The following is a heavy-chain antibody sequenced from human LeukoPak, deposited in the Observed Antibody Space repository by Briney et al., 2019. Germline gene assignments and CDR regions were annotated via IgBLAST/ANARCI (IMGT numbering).Heavy chain of an antibody. Sequence: ASVKVSCKASGYTFSSYGISWVRQAPGQGLEWMGWINAYNGNTNYAQNFQGRVTMTTDTSTSTAYMELRRLRSDDTAVYYRARDCSAGNCYSYIWGQGTLVTVSS. CDR3: ARDCSAGNCYSYI. CDR1: GYTFSSYG. V-gene: IGHV1-18*01. D-gene: IGHD2-15*01. CDR2: INAYNGNT. J-gene: IGHJ4*02.